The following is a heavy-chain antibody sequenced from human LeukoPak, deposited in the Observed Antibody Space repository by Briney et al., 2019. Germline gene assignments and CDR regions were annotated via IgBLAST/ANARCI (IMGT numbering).Heavy chain of an antibody. CDR3: ARDPYCSGGSCCPFDY. CDR1: GYSISSGYL. Sequence: SETLSLTCAVSGYSISSGYLWGWIRQPPGKGLEWIGSMYHSGSTYNNPSLKSRVTISVDTSKNQFSLKLRSVTAADTAVYYCARDPYCSGGSCCPFDYWGQGTLVTVSS. CDR2: MYHSGST. V-gene: IGHV4-38-2*02. D-gene: IGHD2-15*01. J-gene: IGHJ4*02.